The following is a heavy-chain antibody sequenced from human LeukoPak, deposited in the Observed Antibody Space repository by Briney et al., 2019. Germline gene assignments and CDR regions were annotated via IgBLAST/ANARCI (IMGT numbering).Heavy chain of an antibody. Sequence: SETLSLTCTVSGGSINSYYWSWIRQPAGKGLEWIGRIYTSGSTNYNPSLKSRVTMSVDTSKNQFSLKLSSVTAADTAVYYCAREGGYCSSTSCQIDYWGQGTLVTVSS. CDR3: AREGGYCSSTSCQIDY. J-gene: IGHJ4*02. CDR1: GGSINSYY. CDR2: IYTSGST. D-gene: IGHD2-2*01. V-gene: IGHV4-4*07.